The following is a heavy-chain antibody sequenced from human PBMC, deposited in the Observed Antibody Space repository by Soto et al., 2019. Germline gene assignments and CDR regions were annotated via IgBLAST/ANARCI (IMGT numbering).Heavy chain of an antibody. Sequence: QVQLVQSGAEVKKPGSSVKVSCKASGGTFSSYAISWVRQAPGQGLEWMGGIIPIFGTANYAQKFQGRVMIPADKSTSTAYMELSSLRSEDTAVYYCARGIVVVPAAPTYYGMDVWGQGTTVTVSS. D-gene: IGHD2-2*01. J-gene: IGHJ6*02. V-gene: IGHV1-69*06. CDR3: ARGIVVVPAAPTYYGMDV. CDR2: IIPIFGTA. CDR1: GGTFSSYA.